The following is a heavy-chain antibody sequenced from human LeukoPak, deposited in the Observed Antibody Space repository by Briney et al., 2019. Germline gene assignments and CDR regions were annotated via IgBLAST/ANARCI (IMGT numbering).Heavy chain of an antibody. CDR3: ARQSTWGRFDY. CDR1: GGSISSYY. J-gene: IGHJ4*02. V-gene: IGHV4-59*01. Sequence: SETLSLTCTVSGGSISSYYWSWIRQPPGKGLEWIGYIYYSGSTNYNPSLKSRLTISVDTSKNLFSLKLGSVTAADTAVYYCARQSTWGRFDYWGQGTLVTVSS. CDR2: IYYSGST. D-gene: IGHD2-2*01.